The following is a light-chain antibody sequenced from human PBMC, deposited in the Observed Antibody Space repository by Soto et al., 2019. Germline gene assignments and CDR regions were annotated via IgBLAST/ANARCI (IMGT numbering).Light chain of an antibody. CDR3: QQYFTPPLT. V-gene: IGKV4-1*01. Sequence: DIVMTQSPDSLAVSLGERATINCKSSQSVLYSSNNKNYLAWYQQKPGQPPELLIYWASTRESGVPDRFTGSGSGTDFTLTISSLQAEDVAVYYCQQYFTPPLTFGGGTKV. CDR2: WAS. CDR1: QSVLYSSNNKNY. J-gene: IGKJ4*01.